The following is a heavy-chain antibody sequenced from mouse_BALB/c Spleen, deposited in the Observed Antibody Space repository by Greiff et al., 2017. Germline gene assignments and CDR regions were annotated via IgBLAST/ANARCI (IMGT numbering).Heavy chain of an antibody. V-gene: IGHV5-12-2*01. J-gene: IGHJ4*01. CDR2: ISNGGGST. CDR3: ARLRLPYYAMDY. D-gene: IGHD1-2*01. CDR1: GFTFSSYT. Sequence: EVMLVESGGGLVQPGGSLKLSCAASGFTFSSYTMSWVRQTPEKRLEWVAYISNGGGSTYYPDTVKGRFTISRDNAKNTLYLQMSSLKSEDTAMYYCARLRLPYYAMDYWGQGTSVTVSS.